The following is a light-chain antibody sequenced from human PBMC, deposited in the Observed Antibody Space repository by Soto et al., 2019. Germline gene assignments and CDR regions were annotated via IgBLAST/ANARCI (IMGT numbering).Light chain of an antibody. CDR2: DAS. CDR3: QQRSNWPRT. J-gene: IGKJ1*01. V-gene: IGKV3-11*01. CDR1: QSVSSN. Sequence: EIVLTQSPATLSLSPGERATLSCRASQSVSSNVAWYQQKPGQAPRLLIYDASNRATGVPARFSGSGSGTDFTLTISSLEPEDFAVYYCQQRSNWPRTFGQGTKVDIK.